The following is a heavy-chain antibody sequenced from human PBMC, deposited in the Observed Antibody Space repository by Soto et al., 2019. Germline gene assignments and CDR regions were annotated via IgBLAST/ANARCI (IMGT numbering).Heavy chain of an antibody. CDR3: ARDPYRATAGYFDY. Sequence: ETLSLTCAVYGGSFSDYYWSWVRQAPGKGLEWVSSITSTGDRAYYADSVKGRFTVSRDNSKNTLYLQMNSLRAEDTAVYHCARDPYRATAGYFDYWGQGTLVTVSS. D-gene: IGHD6-13*01. CDR1: GGSFSDYY. V-gene: IGHV3-23*01. CDR2: ITSTGDRA. J-gene: IGHJ4*02.